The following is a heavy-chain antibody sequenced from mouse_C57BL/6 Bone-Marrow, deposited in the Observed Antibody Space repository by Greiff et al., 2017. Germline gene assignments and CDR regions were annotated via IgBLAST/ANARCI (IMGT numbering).Heavy chain of an antibody. V-gene: IGHV3-6*01. Sequence: EVQLVESGPGLVKPSQSLSLTCSVTGYSITSGYYWNWIRQFPGNKLEWMGYISYDGSNNYNPSLKNRISITRDTSKNQFFLKLNSVTTEDTATYYCAREGWLLIFDYWGQGTTLTVSS. CDR1: GYSITSGYY. J-gene: IGHJ2*01. CDR3: AREGWLLIFDY. CDR2: ISYDGSN. D-gene: IGHD2-3*01.